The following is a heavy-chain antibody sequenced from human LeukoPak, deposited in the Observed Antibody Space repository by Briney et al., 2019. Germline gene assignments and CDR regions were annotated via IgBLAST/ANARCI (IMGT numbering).Heavy chain of an antibody. CDR1: GFTFSNYG. CDR2: ISYDGSEI. D-gene: IGHD6-19*01. CDR3: AKDRGVAGTMAD. V-gene: IGHV3-30*18. Sequence: GGSLRLSCAASGFTFSNYGMHCVRQAPGKGLEWVAVISYDGSEIHYVDSVKGRFTISRDNSKNTVYLQMNSLRGEDTAVYYCAKDRGVAGTMADWGQGTLVTVSS. J-gene: IGHJ4*02.